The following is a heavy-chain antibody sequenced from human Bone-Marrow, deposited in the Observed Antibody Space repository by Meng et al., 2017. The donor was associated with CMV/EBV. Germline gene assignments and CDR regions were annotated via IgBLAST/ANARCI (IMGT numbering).Heavy chain of an antibody. CDR1: GFTFSSYA. J-gene: IGHJ4*02. D-gene: IGHD3-22*01. Sequence: GGSLRLSCAASGFTFSSYAMSWVRQAPGKGLEWVSVIYSGGSSTYYADSVKGRFTISRDNSKNTLYLQMNSLRAEDTAVYYCAKWVGYYYDSSGYLYYWGQGTLVTVSS. CDR3: AKWVGYYYDSSGYLYY. CDR2: IYSGGSST. V-gene: IGHV3-23*03.